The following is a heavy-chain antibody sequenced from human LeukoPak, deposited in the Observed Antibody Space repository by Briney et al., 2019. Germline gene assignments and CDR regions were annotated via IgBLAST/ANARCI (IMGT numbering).Heavy chain of an antibody. CDR2: IFHSGTT. CDR1: GDSISSDY. Sequence: PSDSLSLTCNVSGDSISSDYWSWIRQTPGKGLEWLGFIFHSGTTDYNPSLQSRATISIDTSRKSFSLKLLSVTAADTAVYYCARTRPQDYGTSYMDVWGTGATVTVSS. CDR3: ARTRPQDYGTSYMDV. D-gene: IGHD4-17*01. V-gene: IGHV4-59*08. J-gene: IGHJ6*03.